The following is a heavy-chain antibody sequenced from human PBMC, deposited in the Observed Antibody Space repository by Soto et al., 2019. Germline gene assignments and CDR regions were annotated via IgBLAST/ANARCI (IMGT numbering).Heavy chain of an antibody. V-gene: IGHV6-1*01. D-gene: IGHD6-13*01. J-gene: IGHJ4*02. Sequence: PSQTLSLTCAISGDSVSSNSAAWNWIRQSPSRGLEWLGRTYYRSKWYNDYVVSVKSRITINPDTSKNQFSLQLNSVTTEDMAVYYCARASIPAAGSAIWYYFDYWGQRTLVTVSS. CDR1: GDSVSSNSAA. CDR2: TYYRSKWYN. CDR3: ARASIPAAGSAIWYYFDY.